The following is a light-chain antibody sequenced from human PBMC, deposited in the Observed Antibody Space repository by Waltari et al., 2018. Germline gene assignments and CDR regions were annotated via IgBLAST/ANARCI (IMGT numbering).Light chain of an antibody. CDR1: SNDIGDYNY. Sequence: QSALTQPASVSGSPGQSITISCTGTSNDIGDYNYVSWYQHQSGHAPKLMLYDVPERPSGVAYRFSGSKSGNTASLTIAGLQADDEADYYCTSFSTISTSLFGGWTKVTVL. CDR3: TSFSTISTSL. V-gene: IGLV2-14*03. J-gene: IGLJ3*02. CDR2: DVP.